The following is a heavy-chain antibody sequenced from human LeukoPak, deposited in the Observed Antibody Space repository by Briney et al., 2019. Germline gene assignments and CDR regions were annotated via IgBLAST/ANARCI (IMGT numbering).Heavy chain of an antibody. D-gene: IGHD6-19*01. Sequence: GGSLRLSCVASGFTVSNYDMHWVRQAPGKGLEWVAIISSDQTNKNYADSVKGRFTISRDNSKNTLYLQMNSLRAEDTAVYYCARDGQWLDGGYFDYWGQGTLVTVSS. J-gene: IGHJ4*02. CDR3: ARDGQWLDGGYFDY. V-gene: IGHV3-30-3*01. CDR1: GFTVSNYD. CDR2: ISSDQTNK.